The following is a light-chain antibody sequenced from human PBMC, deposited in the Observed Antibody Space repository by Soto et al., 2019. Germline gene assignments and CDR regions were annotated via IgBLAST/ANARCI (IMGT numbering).Light chain of an antibody. CDR2: DAS. CDR1: QIVRTS. Sequence: EVVLTQSPATLSLSPGERATLSCRASQIVRTSLTWYQHRPGQAPRLVIYDASLRANGVPARFGGSGSGTDFTLTINSLEPEDFAVYYCQQRNAWPPITFGQGTRLEI. V-gene: IGKV3-11*01. J-gene: IGKJ5*01. CDR3: QQRNAWPPIT.